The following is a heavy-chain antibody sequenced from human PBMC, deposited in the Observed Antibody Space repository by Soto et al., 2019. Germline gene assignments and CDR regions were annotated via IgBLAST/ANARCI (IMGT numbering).Heavy chain of an antibody. Sequence: EVQLVESGGGLVKPGGSLRLSCAASGFTFSSYSMNWVRQAPGKGLEWVSSISSSSSYIYYADSVKGRFTISRDNAKNSLYLQMNSLSAEDTAVYYCASGDYGLYYFDYWGQGTLVTVSS. CDR3: ASGDYGLYYFDY. J-gene: IGHJ4*02. CDR2: ISSSSSYI. D-gene: IGHD4-17*01. V-gene: IGHV3-21*01. CDR1: GFTFSSYS.